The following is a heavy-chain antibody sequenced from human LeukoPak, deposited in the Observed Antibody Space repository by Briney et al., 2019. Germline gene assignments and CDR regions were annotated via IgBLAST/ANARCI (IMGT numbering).Heavy chain of an antibody. CDR2: INPNDGDT. D-gene: IGHD2-2*01. J-gene: IGHJ4*02. Sequence: ASVKVSCKASGYTFTDYYMHWVRQAPGQGFEWMGWINPNDGDTNYAQKLQGRVTMTRDTSISTAHMEVSRLRSDDTAVYYCARANFLFCSSTTCLFDYWGQGTLVTVSS. CDR1: GYTFTDYY. V-gene: IGHV1-2*02. CDR3: ARANFLFCSSTTCLFDY.